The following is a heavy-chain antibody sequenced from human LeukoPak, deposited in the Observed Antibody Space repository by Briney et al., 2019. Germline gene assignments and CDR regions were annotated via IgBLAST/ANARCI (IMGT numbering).Heavy chain of an antibody. D-gene: IGHD5-18*01. CDR3: ARGNNYGYDS. CDR1: GYTFTDYN. Sequence: GASVKVSCKPSGYTFTDYNIHWVRQAPGRGLEWMGRINGNNGGTNYGQKFQGRVTLTRDSSISTAYMELSRLRSDDTAVYYCARGNNYGYDSWGQGTLVTVSS. CDR2: INGNNGGT. V-gene: IGHV1-2*06. J-gene: IGHJ4*02.